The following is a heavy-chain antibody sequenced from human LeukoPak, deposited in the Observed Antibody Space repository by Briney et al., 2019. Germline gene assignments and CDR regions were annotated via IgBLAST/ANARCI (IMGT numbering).Heavy chain of an antibody. Sequence: PSETLSLTCAVYGGSFSGYYWSWIRQPPGKGLEWIGEINHSGSTNYNPSLKSRVTISVDTSKNQFSLKLSSVTAADTAVYYCARHQITMLGYAFDTWGQGTMVTVSS. CDR2: INHSGST. CDR1: GGSFSGYY. J-gene: IGHJ3*02. CDR3: ARHQITMLGYAFDT. D-gene: IGHD3-10*02. V-gene: IGHV4-34*01.